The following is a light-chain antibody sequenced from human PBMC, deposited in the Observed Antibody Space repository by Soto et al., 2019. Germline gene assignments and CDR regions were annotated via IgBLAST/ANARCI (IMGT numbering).Light chain of an antibody. CDR1: SSNIGSNT. V-gene: IGLV1-44*01. J-gene: IGLJ3*02. Sequence: QSVLTQPRSAAGTPGQRGTISCSGRSSNIGSNTVNWYQLLPGTATKLLISTNNQRPSGVPDRFSGSKSGTSASLAISGLQSEDEATYYCAEWDDSGNGRVFGAGTKLTV. CDR3: AEWDDSGNGRV. CDR2: TNN.